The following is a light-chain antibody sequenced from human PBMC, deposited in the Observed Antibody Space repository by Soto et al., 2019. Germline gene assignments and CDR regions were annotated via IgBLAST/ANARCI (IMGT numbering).Light chain of an antibody. Sequence: EIVLTQSPGTLSLSPGERATLSCRASQSVSSSYLAWYQHKPGQAPRLLIYGASSRATGIPDRFSGSGYGTDFTITIRTLEPDDSAVYAWQQSGSSPHTFGGGTKVEIK. CDR1: QSVSSSY. CDR3: QQSGSSPHT. V-gene: IGKV3-20*01. CDR2: GAS. J-gene: IGKJ4*01.